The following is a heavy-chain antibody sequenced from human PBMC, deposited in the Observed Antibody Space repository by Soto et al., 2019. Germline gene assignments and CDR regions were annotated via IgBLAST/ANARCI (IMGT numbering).Heavy chain of an antibody. CDR1: GGSIRSSGYY. V-gene: IGHV4-39*01. CDR2: IYYSGST. CDR3: ARHWRSIPMAMGWLDS. D-gene: IGHD3-10*01. J-gene: IGHJ5*01. Sequence: PSEPICLTCTVSGGSIRSSGYYWSWISKPPGKGLEWIGSIYYSGSTYYNPSLKSRVTISVDTSKNQFSLKLSSVTAADTAVYYCARHWRSIPMAMGWLDSRRQGTLVTGSS.